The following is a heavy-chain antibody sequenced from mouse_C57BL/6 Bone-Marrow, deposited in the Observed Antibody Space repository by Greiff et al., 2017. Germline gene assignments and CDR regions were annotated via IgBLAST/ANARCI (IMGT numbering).Heavy chain of an antibody. CDR2: IYPGDGDT. Sequence: VQLQQSGPELVKPGASVKISCTASGYAFSSSWMNWVKQRPGKGLEWIGRIYPGDGDTNYNGKFKGKATLTADKSSSTAYMHLSSLTSEDSAVYFCARWAIEGYWGQGTTLTVSS. CDR1: GYAFSSSW. V-gene: IGHV1-82*01. CDR3: ARWAIEGY. J-gene: IGHJ2*01.